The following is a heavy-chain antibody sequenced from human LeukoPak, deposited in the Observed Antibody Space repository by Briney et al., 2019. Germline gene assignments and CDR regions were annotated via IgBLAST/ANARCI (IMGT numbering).Heavy chain of an antibody. CDR3: AREDGSSWYYFDS. CDR1: GGSISFGTYY. J-gene: IGHJ4*02. CDR2: ISTSGST. D-gene: IGHD6-13*01. Sequence: SETLSLTCTVSGGSISFGTYYWSWIRQPAGKGLEWIGRISTSGSTIYNPSLKSRVTMSVDTSKGQFSLGLSSVTAADTAVYFCAREDGSSWYYFDSWGQGTLVTVSS. V-gene: IGHV4-61*02.